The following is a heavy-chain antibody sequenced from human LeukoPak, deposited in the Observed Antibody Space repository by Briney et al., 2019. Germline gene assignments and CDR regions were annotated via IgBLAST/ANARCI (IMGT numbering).Heavy chain of an antibody. CDR2: IYYSGST. CDR1: GGSISSYY. J-gene: IGHJ4*02. D-gene: IGHD2-2*01. Sequence: PSETLSLTCAVSGGSISSYYWSWIRQPPGKGLEWIGYIYYSGSTNYNPSLKSRVTISVDTSKNQFSLKLSSVTAADTAVYYCARGYHCSSTSCSNDYWGQGTLVTVSS. V-gene: IGHV4-59*01. CDR3: ARGYHCSSTSCSNDY.